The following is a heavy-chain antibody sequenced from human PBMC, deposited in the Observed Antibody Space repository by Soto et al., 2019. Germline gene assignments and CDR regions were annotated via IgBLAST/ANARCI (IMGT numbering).Heavy chain of an antibody. D-gene: IGHD1-1*01. CDR1: GFTFSSYS. J-gene: IGHJ3*02. CDR3: EAELEPDAFDI. Sequence: PGGSLRLSCAASGFTFSSYSMNWVRQAPGKGLEWVSSISSSSSYIYYADSVKGRFNISRDNAKNSLYLQMNSLRAEDTAVYYCEAELEPDAFDIWGQGTMVTVSS. CDR2: ISSSSSYI. V-gene: IGHV3-21*01.